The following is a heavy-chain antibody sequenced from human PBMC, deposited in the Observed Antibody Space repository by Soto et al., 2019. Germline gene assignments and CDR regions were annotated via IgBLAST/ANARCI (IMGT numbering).Heavy chain of an antibody. D-gene: IGHD3-16*01. CDR1: CGSTSSDNY. J-gene: IGHJ4*02. Sequence: SETLSLTCPVSCGSTSSDNYRSWIRQPPGKGLEWIGHIYYSGNTDYTPSLKSRLAISIDTSKNQFSLKLSAVTAADTAVYFCAREGGESSDGLYYFDSWGQGSLVTVSS. CDR2: IYYSGNT. CDR3: AREGGESSDGLYYFDS. V-gene: IGHV4-30-4*01.